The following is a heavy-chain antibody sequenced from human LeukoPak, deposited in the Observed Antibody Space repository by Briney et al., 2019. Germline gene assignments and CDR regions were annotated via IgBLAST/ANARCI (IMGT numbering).Heavy chain of an antibody. J-gene: IGHJ4*02. Sequence: ASVRVSCKTSGYNFDAFYMHWVRQAPGQGLEWMGWINPNSGGTNYAQKFQGRVTMTRDTSISTAYMELSRLRSDDTAVYYCARASRSITIFGVVIPPADYWGQGTLVTVSS. CDR2: INPNSGGT. V-gene: IGHV1-2*02. CDR3: ARASRSITIFGVVIPPADY. D-gene: IGHD3-3*01. CDR1: GYNFDAFY.